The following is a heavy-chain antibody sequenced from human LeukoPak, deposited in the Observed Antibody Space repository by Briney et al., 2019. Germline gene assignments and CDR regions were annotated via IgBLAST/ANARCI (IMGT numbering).Heavy chain of an antibody. D-gene: IGHD6-13*01. Sequence: RASVKVSCKASGYTFTGYYMHWVRQAPGQGLEWMGWINPNSGGTNYAQKFQGRVTMTRDTSISTAYMELSRLRSDDTAVYYCARVVAAGYYYYGMDVWGQGTTVTVYS. CDR2: INPNSGGT. CDR1: GYTFTGYY. CDR3: ARVVAAGYYYYGMDV. J-gene: IGHJ6*02. V-gene: IGHV1-2*02.